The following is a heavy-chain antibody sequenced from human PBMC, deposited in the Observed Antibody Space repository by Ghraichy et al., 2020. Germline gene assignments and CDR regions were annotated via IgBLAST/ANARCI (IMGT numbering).Heavy chain of an antibody. V-gene: IGHV4-59*08. CDR1: GGSISSYY. J-gene: IGHJ4*02. CDR3: ARHAVPGIAARSVAYFDY. D-gene: IGHD6-6*01. Sequence: SETLSLTCTVSGGSISSYYWSWIRQPPGKGLEWIGYIYYSGSTNYNPSLKSRVTISVDTSKNQFSLKLSSVTAADTAVYYCARHAVPGIAARSVAYFDYWGQGTLVTVSS. CDR2: IYYSGST.